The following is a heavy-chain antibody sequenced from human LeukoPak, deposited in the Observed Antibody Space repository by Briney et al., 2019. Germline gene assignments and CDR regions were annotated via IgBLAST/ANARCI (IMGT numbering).Heavy chain of an antibody. D-gene: IGHD6-19*01. CDR2: ISSSSSYI. CDR1: GFTFSSYS. CDR3: AGDRPLSSGWYLYYFDY. Sequence: PGGSLRLSCAASGFTFSSYSMNWVRQAPGKGLEWVSSISSSSSYIYYADSVKGRFTISRDNAKNSLYLQMNSLRAEDTAVYYCAGDRPLSSGWYLYYFDYWGQGTLVTVSS. J-gene: IGHJ4*02. V-gene: IGHV3-21*01.